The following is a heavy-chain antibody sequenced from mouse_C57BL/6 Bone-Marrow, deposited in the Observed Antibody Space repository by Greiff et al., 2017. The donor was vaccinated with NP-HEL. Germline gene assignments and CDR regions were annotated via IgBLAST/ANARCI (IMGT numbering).Heavy chain of an antibody. D-gene: IGHD1-1*01. Sequence: VKLVESGPELVKPGASVKISCKASGYAFSSSWMNWVKQRPGKGLEWIGRIYPGDGDTNYNGKFKGKATLTADKSSSTAYMQLSSLTSEDSAVYFCAREIITTVVAHFDYWGQGTTLTVSS. CDR1: GYAFSSSW. V-gene: IGHV1-82*01. J-gene: IGHJ2*01. CDR3: AREIITTVVAHFDY. CDR2: IYPGDGDT.